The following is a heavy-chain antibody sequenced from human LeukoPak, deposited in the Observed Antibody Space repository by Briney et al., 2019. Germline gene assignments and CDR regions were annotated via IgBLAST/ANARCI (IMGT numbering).Heavy chain of an antibody. CDR3: AKNGVRGTMVRGVSWFDP. V-gene: IGHV1-69*13. D-gene: IGHD3-10*01. CDR1: GGTFSSYA. J-gene: IGHJ5*02. Sequence: SVKVSCKASGGTFSSYAISWVRQAPGQGLEWMGGIIPIFGTANYAQKFQGRVTITADESTSTAYMELSSLRSEDKAVYYCAKNGVRGTMVRGVSWFDPWGQGTLVTVSS. CDR2: IIPIFGTA.